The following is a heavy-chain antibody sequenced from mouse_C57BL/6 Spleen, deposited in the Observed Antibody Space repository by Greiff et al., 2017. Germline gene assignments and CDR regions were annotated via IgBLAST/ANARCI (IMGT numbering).Heavy chain of an antibody. CDR3: ASRFTTVVAHWYFDV. D-gene: IGHD1-1*01. V-gene: IGHV3-6*01. CDR1: GYSITSGYY. Sequence: EVQLQESGPGLVKPSQSLSLTCSVTGYSITSGYYWNWIRQFPGNKLEWMGYISYDGSNNYNPSLKNRISITRDTSKNQFFLKLNSVTTEDTATYYCASRFTTVVAHWYFDVWGTGTTVTVSS. CDR2: ISYDGSN. J-gene: IGHJ1*03.